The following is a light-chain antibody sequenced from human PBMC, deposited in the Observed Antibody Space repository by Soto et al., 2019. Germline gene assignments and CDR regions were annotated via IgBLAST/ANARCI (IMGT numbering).Light chain of an antibody. CDR3: QHLNSYPT. J-gene: IGKJ5*01. CDR2: AAS. CDR1: QGISSY. Sequence: DIQLTQSPSFLSASVGDRVTITCRASQGISSYLAWYQQKPGKAPKLLIYAASTLQSGVPSRFSGSGSGTEFTLTISSLPPEDFATYYCQHLNSYPTFGQGTRLQIK. V-gene: IGKV1-9*01.